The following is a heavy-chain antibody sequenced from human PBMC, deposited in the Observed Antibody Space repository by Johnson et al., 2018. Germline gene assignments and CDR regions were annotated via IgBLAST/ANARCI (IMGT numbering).Heavy chain of an antibody. V-gene: IGHV5-51*01. J-gene: IGHJ3*02. CDR2: IYPGDSDT. D-gene: IGHD1-26*01. CDR1: GYSFTSYW. Sequence: EVQLVESGGGLVQXGESLKISCKGSGYSFTSYWIGWVRQMPGKGLEWMGIIYPGDSDTRYSPSFQGHVTISADKSISTAYLQWSSLKASATAMYYCARHEGSGAFNIWGQGTMVTVS. CDR3: ARHEGSGAFNI.